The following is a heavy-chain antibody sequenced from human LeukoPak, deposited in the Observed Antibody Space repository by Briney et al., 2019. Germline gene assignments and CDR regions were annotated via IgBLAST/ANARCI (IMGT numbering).Heavy chain of an antibody. V-gene: IGHV3-48*04. D-gene: IGHD4-17*01. J-gene: IGHJ4*02. CDR1: GFTFSTAW. CDR2: ISRSGTII. Sequence: GGSLRLSCAASGFTFSTAWMTWVRRAPGKGLEWVSYISRSGTIISYADSVKGRFTISRDNAKNSLYLQMNSLRAEDTAVYYCARKGPYGDYVYYFDYWGQGTLVTVSS. CDR3: ARKGPYGDYVYYFDY.